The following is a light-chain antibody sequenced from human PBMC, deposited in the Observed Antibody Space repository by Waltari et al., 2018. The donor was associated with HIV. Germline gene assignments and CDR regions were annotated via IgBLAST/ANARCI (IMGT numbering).Light chain of an antibody. V-gene: IGLV3-25*03. CDR3: QSADTSGTSVL. J-gene: IGLJ2*01. CDR1: VLAKQF. Sequence: SSDLTQSPSLSVSPGQPAKITCSGDVLAKQFAFWYHRKPGQAPLLLINKDTERPPKIPGRFSASTSGTTVTLTISGVRAEDEAEYFCQSADTSGTSVLFGGGTTLTVL. CDR2: KDT.